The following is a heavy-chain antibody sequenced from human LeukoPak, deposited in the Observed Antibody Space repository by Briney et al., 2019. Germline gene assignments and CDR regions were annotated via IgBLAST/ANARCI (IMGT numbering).Heavy chain of an antibody. CDR2: INPNSGGT. CDR1: GYTFTGYY. D-gene: IGHD3-22*01. Sequence: ASVKVSCKASGYTFTGYYMHWVRQAPGQGLEWMGRINPNSGGTNYAQKFQGRVTMTRDASISTAYMELSRLRSEDTAVYYCARGSDYYDSSGYYERDDWGQGTLVTVSS. J-gene: IGHJ4*02. V-gene: IGHV1-2*06. CDR3: ARGSDYYDSSGYYERDD.